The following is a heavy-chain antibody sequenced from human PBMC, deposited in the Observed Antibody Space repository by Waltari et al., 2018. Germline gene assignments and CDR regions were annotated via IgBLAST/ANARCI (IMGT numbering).Heavy chain of an antibody. CDR1: GYTFTSYD. Sequence: QVQLVQSGAEVKKPGASVKVSCKASGYTFTSYDINWVRQATGQGLEWMGWMNHSSGNTGYAQKFQGRVTMTRNTSRSTAYMDLSSLRSEDTAVYYCARADSSWYSDNWFDPWGQGTLVTVSS. D-gene: IGHD6-13*01. V-gene: IGHV1-8*01. J-gene: IGHJ5*02. CDR2: MNHSSGNT. CDR3: ARADSSWYSDNWFDP.